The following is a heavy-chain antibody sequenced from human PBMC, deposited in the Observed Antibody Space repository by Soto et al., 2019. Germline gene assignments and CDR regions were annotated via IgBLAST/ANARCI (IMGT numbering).Heavy chain of an antibody. J-gene: IGHJ4*01. CDR2: IYPVDSDT. D-gene: IGHD3-22*01. Sequence: PGASLKISCKGSGYSFTSYWIGWVRQMPGKGMEWMGIIYPVDSDTRYSPSFHVQVTISADKSIITAYMQWSSLKASDTAMYYWARLPLSAVWWLRSLDDHNSSGYHFDYWGPGTLVTVSS. CDR3: ARLPLSAVWWLRSLDDHNSSGYHFDY. V-gene: IGHV5-51*01. CDR1: GYSFTSYW.